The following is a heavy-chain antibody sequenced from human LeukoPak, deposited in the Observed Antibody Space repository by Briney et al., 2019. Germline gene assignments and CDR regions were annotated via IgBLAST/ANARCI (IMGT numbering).Heavy chain of an antibody. CDR3: AKDSSDYTHLDY. V-gene: IGHV3-30*18. CDR1: GFTSSTYT. D-gene: IGHD6-19*01. CDR2: MSYGGQNE. Sequence: GGSLRLSCAASGFTSSTYTMNWVRQAPGKGPEWVAVMSYGGQNERYADSVKGRFTVSRDNSKNTLYLQMNSLRAEDTAVYYCAKDSSDYTHLDYWGQGTLVTVSS. J-gene: IGHJ4*02.